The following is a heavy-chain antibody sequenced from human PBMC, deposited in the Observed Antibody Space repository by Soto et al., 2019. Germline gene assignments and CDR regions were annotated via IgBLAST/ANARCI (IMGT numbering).Heavy chain of an antibody. V-gene: IGHV6-1*01. Sequence: QTLSLTCAISGDSVSNNSVAWNWVRQSPSRGLEWLGRTYYRSKWHYDYAPSVRSRITINPDTSKNHFSLQLNSVSPEDAAVYYCARTLRGRGVKYFDDWGQGTLVTVSS. CDR1: GDSVSNNSVA. CDR3: ARTLRGRGVKYFDD. J-gene: IGHJ4*02. D-gene: IGHD3-10*01. CDR2: TYYRSKWHY.